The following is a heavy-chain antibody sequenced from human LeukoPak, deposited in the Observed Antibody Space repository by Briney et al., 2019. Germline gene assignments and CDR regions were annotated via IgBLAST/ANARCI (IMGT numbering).Heavy chain of an antibody. Sequence: PGGSLRLSCAASGFTFSGSAMHRVRQASGKGLEWVGRIRSKANSYATAYAASVKGRFTISRDDSKNTAYLQMNSLKTEDTAVYYCTRQNSGYDHWGQGTLVTVSS. CDR1: GFTFSGSA. D-gene: IGHD5-12*01. CDR2: IRSKANSYAT. V-gene: IGHV3-73*01. J-gene: IGHJ5*02. CDR3: TRQNSGYDH.